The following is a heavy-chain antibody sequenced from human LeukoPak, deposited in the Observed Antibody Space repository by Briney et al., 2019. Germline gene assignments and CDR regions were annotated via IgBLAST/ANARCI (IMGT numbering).Heavy chain of an antibody. Sequence: ASVKVSCKTSGYTFSSYGVDWVRQAPGQGLEWMGGSSHYKGDSKFAEKFQGRVTMTTDTSTSTAFMELRSLRSDDTGVYYCARVSYNTGWNGDYWGQGTLVTVSS. CDR1: GYTFSSYG. CDR2: SSHYKGDS. V-gene: IGHV1-18*01. CDR3: ARVSYNTGWNGDY. J-gene: IGHJ4*02. D-gene: IGHD6-19*01.